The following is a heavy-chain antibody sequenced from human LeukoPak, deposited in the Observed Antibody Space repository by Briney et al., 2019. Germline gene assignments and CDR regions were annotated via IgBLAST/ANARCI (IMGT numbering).Heavy chain of an antibody. D-gene: IGHD3-22*01. J-gene: IGHJ6*02. CDR3: AKASLGYYYDSSGYYYGYYYYGMDV. CDR2: ISGSGGST. Sequence: GGSLRLSCAASGFTFSSYAMSWVRQAPGKGLEWASAISGSGGSTYYADSVKGRFTISRDNSKNTLYLQMNSLRAEDTAVYYCAKASLGYYYDSSGYYYGYYYYGMDVWGQGTTVTVPS. V-gene: IGHV3-23*01. CDR1: GFTFSSYA.